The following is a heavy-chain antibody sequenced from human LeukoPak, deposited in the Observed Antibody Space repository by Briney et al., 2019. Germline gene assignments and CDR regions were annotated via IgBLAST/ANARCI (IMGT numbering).Heavy chain of an antibody. CDR3: ARDGVEELGNWFDP. D-gene: IGHD3-3*01. J-gene: IGHJ5*02. CDR2: IYSGGNT. V-gene: IGHV3-66*01. CDR1: GFSVGSNY. Sequence: GGSLRLSCAASGFSVGSNYMSWVRQAPGKGLEWASIIYSGGNTYYADSVRGRFSLSRDISKNTIYLQMNNLRADDTAVYYCARDGVEELGNWFDPWGQGTLVTVSS.